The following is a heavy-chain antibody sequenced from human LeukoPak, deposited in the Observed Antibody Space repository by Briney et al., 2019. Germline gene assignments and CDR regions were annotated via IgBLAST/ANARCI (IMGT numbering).Heavy chain of an antibody. CDR3: AKDGGSVSAYLDY. V-gene: IGHV3-30*18. J-gene: IGHJ4*02. Sequence: TGGSLRLSCAASGFSFSSYGMHWVRRAPGKGLEWVAVISFDGTNRYYAESVKGRFTISRDNSKNTLFLQMNSLRAEDTAVYYCAKDGGSVSAYLDYWGLGSLVTVSS. CDR1: GFSFSSYG. D-gene: IGHD5/OR15-5a*01. CDR2: ISFDGTNR.